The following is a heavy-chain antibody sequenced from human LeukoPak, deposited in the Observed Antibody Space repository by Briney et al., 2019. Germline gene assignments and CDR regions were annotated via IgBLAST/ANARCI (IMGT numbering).Heavy chain of an antibody. CDR2: INHSGST. D-gene: IGHD3-22*01. CDR3: ARRRSAGYYDSSGAYHN. V-gene: IGHV4-34*01. J-gene: IGHJ4*02. Sequence: SETLSLTCAVYGGSFSGYYWSWIRQPPGKGLEWIGEINHSGSTNYNPSLKSRVTISVDTSKNQFSLKLSSVTAADTAVYYCARRRSAGYYDSSGAYHNWGQGTLVTVSS. CDR1: GGSFSGYY.